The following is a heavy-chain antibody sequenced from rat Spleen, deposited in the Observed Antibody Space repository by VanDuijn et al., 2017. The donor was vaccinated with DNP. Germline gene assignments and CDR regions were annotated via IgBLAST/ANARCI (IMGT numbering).Heavy chain of an antibody. CDR3: ARGSGTYYWYFDF. Sequence: EVQLVESGGDLVQPGGSLKVSCVASGFTFNNYWMTWTRQVPGKGLEWVASITSSGGDSYYPDSVKGRFTISRDNAKSSLYMQMDSLRSEDTATYFCARGSGTYYWYFDFWGPGTMVTVSS. J-gene: IGHJ1*01. D-gene: IGHD5-1*01. V-gene: IGHV5-31*01. CDR1: GFTFNNYW. CDR2: ITSSGGDS.